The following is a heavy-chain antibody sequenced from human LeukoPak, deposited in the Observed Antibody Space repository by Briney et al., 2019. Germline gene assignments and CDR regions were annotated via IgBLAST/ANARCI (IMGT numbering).Heavy chain of an antibody. CDR1: GYTFTGYY. V-gene: IGHV1-2*02. D-gene: IGHD6-19*01. CDR3: ARDRTRTGYSSGWYHDY. J-gene: IGHJ4*02. Sequence: ASVKVSCKASGYTFTGYYMHWVRQAPGQGLEWMGWINLNSGGTNYAQKFQGRVTMTRDTSISTAYMELSRLRSDDTAVYYCARDRTRTGYSSGWYHDYWGQGTLVTVSS. CDR2: INLNSGGT.